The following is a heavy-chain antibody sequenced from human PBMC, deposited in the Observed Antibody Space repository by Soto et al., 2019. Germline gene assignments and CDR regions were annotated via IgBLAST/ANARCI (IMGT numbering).Heavy chain of an antibody. CDR3: AKIGVGSNVDTHKRGSSSWSLYYYGMDV. CDR1: GFTFSSYA. CDR2: ISGSGGST. J-gene: IGHJ6*02. D-gene: IGHD6-13*01. Sequence: PGGSLRLSCAASGFTFSSYAMSWVRQAPGKGLEWVSAISGSGGSTYYADSVKGRFTISRDNSKNTLYLQMNSLRAEDTAVYYCAKIGVGSNVDTHKRGSSSWSLYYYGMDVWGQGTTVTVSS. V-gene: IGHV3-23*01.